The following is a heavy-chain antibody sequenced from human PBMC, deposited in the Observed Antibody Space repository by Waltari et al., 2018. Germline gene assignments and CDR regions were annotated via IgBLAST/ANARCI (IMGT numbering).Heavy chain of an antibody. CDR3: ARDTYGGGNAYYSYYMGV. V-gene: IGHV1-8*03. CDR2: MNPNSGNT. CDR1: GYTFTSYD. D-gene: IGHD2-15*01. J-gene: IGHJ6*03. Sequence: QVQLVQSGAEVKKPGASVKVSCKASGYTFTSYDINWVRQATGQGLEWMGWMNPNSGNTGYAQKFQGRVTITRNTSISTAYMELSSLRSEDTAVYYCARDTYGGGNAYYSYYMGVWGKGTTVTVSS.